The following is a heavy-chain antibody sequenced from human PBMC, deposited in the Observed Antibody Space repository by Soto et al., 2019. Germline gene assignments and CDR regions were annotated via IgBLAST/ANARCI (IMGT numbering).Heavy chain of an antibody. V-gene: IGHV4-39*01. Sequence: QLQLQESGPGLVKPSETLSLTCTVSGGSISSSSYYWGWIRQPPGKGLEWIGSIYYSGSTYYNPSYESRVTISTDTSKNQLALKLSSVTAADTAVYYCARHTPAISISDHWGQGTLVTVSS. J-gene: IGHJ4*02. D-gene: IGHD2-15*01. CDR1: GGSISSSSYY. CDR3: ARHTPAISISDH. CDR2: IYYSGST.